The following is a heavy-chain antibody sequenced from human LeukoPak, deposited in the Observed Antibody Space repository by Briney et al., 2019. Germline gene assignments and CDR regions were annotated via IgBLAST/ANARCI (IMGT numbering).Heavy chain of an antibody. CDR1: GYTFTSYD. J-gene: IGHJ6*03. V-gene: IGHV1-8*01. Sequence: GASVKVSCKASGYTFTSYDINWVRQATGQGLEWMGWMNPNSGNTGYAQKFQGRVTMTRNTSISTAYMELSSLRSEDTAVYYCARGRTPKKIRYCRGGSCYSDYYYYYMDVWGKGTTVTVSS. CDR2: MNPNSGNT. D-gene: IGHD2-15*01. CDR3: ARGRTPKKIRYCRGGSCYSDYYYYYMDV.